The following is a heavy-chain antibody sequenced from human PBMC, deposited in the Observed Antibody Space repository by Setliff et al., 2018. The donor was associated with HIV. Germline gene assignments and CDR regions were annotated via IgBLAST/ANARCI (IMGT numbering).Heavy chain of an antibody. D-gene: IGHD3-16*01. V-gene: IGHV4-39*07. Sequence: SETLSLTCTVSGGSIRSSSYYWGWTRQPPGKGLEWIGSIYYSGSTYYNSSLRSRVTISGDTSKKQFSLKLSSVTAADTAVYYCVIRSRLGGSSNYFDYWGQGTLVTVSS. CDR1: GGSIRSSSYY. CDR3: VIRSRLGGSSNYFDY. J-gene: IGHJ4*02. CDR2: IYYSGST.